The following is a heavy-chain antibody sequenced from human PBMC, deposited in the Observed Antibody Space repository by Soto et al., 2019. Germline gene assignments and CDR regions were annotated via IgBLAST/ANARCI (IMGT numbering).Heavy chain of an antibody. J-gene: IGHJ4*02. Sequence: QVQLVQSGGEVKKPGASVTVSCKASGYTFINYHITWVRQAPGQGLEWMAWINTYNGMTDYAQRFHGRVTMTRDTSTRTAYMELRNLGSDDTAVYFCAKSPRGEMATDWGQGTLVTVSS. CDR3: AKSPRGEMATD. V-gene: IGHV1-18*01. CDR1: GYTFINYH. D-gene: IGHD2-21*01. CDR2: INTYNGMT.